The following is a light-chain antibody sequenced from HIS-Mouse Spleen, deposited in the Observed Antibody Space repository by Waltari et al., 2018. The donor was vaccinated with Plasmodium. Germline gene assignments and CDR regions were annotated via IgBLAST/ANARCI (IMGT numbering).Light chain of an antibody. J-gene: IGLJ2*01. CDR2: EDS. Sequence: SYVLTQPPSVSVAPGQTARITCGGDNIGSKSVQWYQQKPGQAPVLVVYEDSDRPSGIPERFAGSNSGNTATLTISRVEAGDEADYYCQVWDSSSDHVVFGGGTKLTVL. V-gene: IGLV3-21*02. CDR1: NIGSKS. CDR3: QVWDSSSDHVV.